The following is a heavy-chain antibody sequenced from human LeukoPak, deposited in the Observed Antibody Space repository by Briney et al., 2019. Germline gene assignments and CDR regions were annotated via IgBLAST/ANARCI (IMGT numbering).Heavy chain of an antibody. CDR3: ARGGASDYSTSEGPIDY. V-gene: IGHV4-34*01. J-gene: IGHJ4*02. Sequence: PSETLSLTCAVYGGSFSGHYWTWIRQPPGKGLEWIGEINHRRSTNYNPFLKSRVTLSVDTSKNQFSLRLTSVTAADTSVYYCARGGASDYSTSEGPIDYWGQGTLVTVSS. CDR2: INHRRST. D-gene: IGHD6-6*01. CDR1: GGSFSGHY.